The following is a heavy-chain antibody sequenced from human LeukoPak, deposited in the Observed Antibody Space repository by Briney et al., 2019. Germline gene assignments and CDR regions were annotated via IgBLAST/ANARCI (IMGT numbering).Heavy chain of an antibody. J-gene: IGHJ5*02. CDR3: ARHAYYDSSGTTTADWFDP. CDR2: IYYSGST. V-gene: IGHV4-39*01. Sequence: SETLSLTCTVSGGSISSSSYYWGWIRQPPGKGLEWIGSIYYSGSTYYNPSLKSRFTISADTSKNQFSLKLSSVTAADTAVYYCARHAYYDSSGTTTADWFDPWGQGTLVTVSS. CDR1: GGSISSSSYY. D-gene: IGHD3-22*01.